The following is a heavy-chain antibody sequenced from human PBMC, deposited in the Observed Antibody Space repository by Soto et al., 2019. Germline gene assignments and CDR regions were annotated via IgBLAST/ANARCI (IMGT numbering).Heavy chain of an antibody. CDR3: ARGGGTLDY. V-gene: IGHV1-46*01. Sequence: GASVKVSCKASGYTFISYAMYWVRQAPGQGLEWMGIISPRDGSTTYALSFQGRVTMARDTSTRTVYMELSNLRPEDTAVYFCARGGGTLDYWGQGTLVTVSS. D-gene: IGHD3-16*01. CDR2: ISPRDGST. CDR1: GYTFISYA. J-gene: IGHJ4*02.